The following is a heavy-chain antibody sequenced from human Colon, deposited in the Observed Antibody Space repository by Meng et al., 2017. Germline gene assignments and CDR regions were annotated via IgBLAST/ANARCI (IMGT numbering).Heavy chain of an antibody. CDR1: GGSISSSNW. D-gene: IGHD6-19*01. CDR2: IYHSGST. Sequence: QLVLQESGPGLVKPSGTLSLTCAVSGGSISSSNWWSWVRQPPGKGLEWIGEIYHSGSTNYNPSLKSRVTISVDKSKNQFSLKLSSVTAADTAVYYCASFPPPGKQWLVTDYWGQGTLVTVSS. CDR3: ASFPPPGKQWLVTDY. V-gene: IGHV4-4*02. J-gene: IGHJ4*02.